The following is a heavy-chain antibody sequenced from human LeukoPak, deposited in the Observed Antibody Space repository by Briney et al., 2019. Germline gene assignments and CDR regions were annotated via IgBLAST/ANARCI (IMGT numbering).Heavy chain of an antibody. J-gene: IGHJ6*03. Sequence: GASVNVSCKASGYTFTGYYIHWVRQAPGQGLEWMGWINPNSGGTNYAQKFQGRVTMTRDTSISTAYMELSRLNSDDTAVYYCARGVTGIYYYYYMDVWGTGTTVTISS. CDR3: ARGVTGIYYYYYMDV. CDR2: INPNSGGT. CDR1: GYTFTGYY. V-gene: IGHV1-2*02. D-gene: IGHD3-10*01.